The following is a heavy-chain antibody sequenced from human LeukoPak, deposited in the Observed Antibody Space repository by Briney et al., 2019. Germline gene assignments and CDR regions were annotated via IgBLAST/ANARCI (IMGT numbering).Heavy chain of an antibody. V-gene: IGHV3-48*03. D-gene: IGHD3-10*01. CDR3: ASTTYYYGSGSYLGY. Sequence: GGSQRLYCGASGFTYNSYEMNWVRQAPGKGLEWVSYISSSGSTIYYADSVKGRFTISRDNAKNSLYLQMNSLRAEDTAVYYCASTTYYYGSGSYLGYWGQGTLVTVSS. CDR1: GFTYNSYE. J-gene: IGHJ4*02. CDR2: ISSSGSTI.